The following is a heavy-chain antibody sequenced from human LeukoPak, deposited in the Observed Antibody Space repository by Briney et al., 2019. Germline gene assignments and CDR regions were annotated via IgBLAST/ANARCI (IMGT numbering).Heavy chain of an antibody. CDR1: SGSINNYY. D-gene: IGHD1-14*01. Sequence: SETVSLTCTVSSGSINNYYWSWIRQPPGKGLEWIGYILSSGSTNYNPSVKTRVTISVDMSRNQFSLKLSSVTAADTAVYYCARTNQISETAFDIWGQGTMGIVSS. CDR3: ARTNQISETAFDI. J-gene: IGHJ3*02. CDR2: ILSSGST. V-gene: IGHV4-59*01.